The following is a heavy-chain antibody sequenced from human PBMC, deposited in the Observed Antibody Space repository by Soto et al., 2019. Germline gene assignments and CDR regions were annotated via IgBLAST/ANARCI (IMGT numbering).Heavy chain of an antibody. V-gene: IGHV1-46*01. CDR3: ARSYDTNGNSNDGFDI. Sequence: GASVKVSCKASGYIFSHYFIHWVRQAPGQRPEWMGIINPASGSATYGVRFRGRFTITKDTSTSTVFMDLTSLRSEDTAVYYCARSYDTNGNSNDGFDIWGQGTMVTVSS. CDR2: INPASGSA. J-gene: IGHJ3*02. CDR1: GYIFSHYF. D-gene: IGHD3-22*01.